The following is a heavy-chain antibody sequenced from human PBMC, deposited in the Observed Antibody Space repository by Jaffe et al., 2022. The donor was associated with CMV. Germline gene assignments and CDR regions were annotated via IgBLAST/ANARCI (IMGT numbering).Heavy chain of an antibody. CDR3: ARHPRQYPAPALGAFDI. CDR2: IDPSDSYT. Sequence: EVQLVQSGAEVKKPGESLRISCKGSGYSFTSYWISWVRQMPGKGLEWMGRIDPSDSYTNYSPSFQGHVTISADKSISTAYLQWSSLKASDTAMYYCARHPRQYPAPALGAFDIWGQGTMVTVSS. D-gene: IGHD2-2*01. CDR1: GYSFTSYW. J-gene: IGHJ3*02. V-gene: IGHV5-10-1*03.